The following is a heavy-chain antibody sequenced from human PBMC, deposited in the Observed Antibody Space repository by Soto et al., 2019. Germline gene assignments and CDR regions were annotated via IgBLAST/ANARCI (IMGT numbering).Heavy chain of an antibody. CDR1: GFTFSSYA. D-gene: IGHD6-19*01. CDR3: ARERYSSGDDDYYGMDV. J-gene: IGHJ6*02. Sequence: QVQLVESGGGVVQPGRSLRLSCAASGFTFSSYAMHWVRQAPGKGLEWVAVISYDGSNKYYADSVKGRFTIDNSRNTLYLQMNSLRTEHTAVYYCARERYSSGDDDYYGMDVWGQGTTVTVSS. CDR2: ISYDGSNK. V-gene: IGHV3-30-3*01.